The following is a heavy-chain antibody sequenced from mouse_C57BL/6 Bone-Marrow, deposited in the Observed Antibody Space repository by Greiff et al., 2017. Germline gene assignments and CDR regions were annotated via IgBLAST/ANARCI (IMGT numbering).Heavy chain of an antibody. D-gene: IGHD2-5*01. CDR1: GYTFTSYW. CDR3: ARVYYSTWYFDV. Sequence: VQLQQSGAELVRPGSSVKLSCKASGYTFTSYWMDWVKQRPGQGLEWIGNIYPSDSETHYNQKFKDKATLTVDKSSSTAYMQLSSLTSEDSAVYYCARVYYSTWYFDVWGTGTTVTVSS. J-gene: IGHJ1*03. CDR2: IYPSDSET. V-gene: IGHV1-61*01.